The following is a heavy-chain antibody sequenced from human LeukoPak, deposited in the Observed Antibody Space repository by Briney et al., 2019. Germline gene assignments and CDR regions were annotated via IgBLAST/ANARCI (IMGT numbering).Heavy chain of an antibody. V-gene: IGHV3-23*01. J-gene: IGHJ6*02. CDR1: GFTFSSYA. CDR2: ISGSGGST. Sequence: GGSLRLSCAASGFTFSSYAMSWVRQAPGKGLEWVSAISGSGGSTYYADSVKGRFTISRDNAKNSLYLQMNSLRAEDTAVYYCAATELPEYGMDVWGQGTTVTVSS. CDR3: AATELPEYGMDV. D-gene: IGHD1-26*01.